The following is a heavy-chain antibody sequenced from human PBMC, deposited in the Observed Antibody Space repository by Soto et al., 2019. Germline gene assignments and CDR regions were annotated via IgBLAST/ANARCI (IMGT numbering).Heavy chain of an antibody. V-gene: IGHV4-34*01. J-gene: IGHJ6*02. CDR3: ARGGPYSSGWYYYYYGMDV. D-gene: IGHD6-19*01. Sequence: SETLSLTCAVYGGSFSGYYWSWIRQPPGKGLEWIGEINHSGSTNYNPSLKSRVTISVDTSKNQFSLKLSSVTAADMAVYYCARGGPYSSGWYYYYYGMDVWGQGTTVTVSS. CDR2: INHSGST. CDR1: GGSFSGYY.